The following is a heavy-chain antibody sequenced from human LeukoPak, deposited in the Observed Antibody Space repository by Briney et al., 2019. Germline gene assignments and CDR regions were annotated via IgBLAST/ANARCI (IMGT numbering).Heavy chain of an antibody. J-gene: IGHJ3*02. CDR2: INHSGST. CDR3: ARWGYGDYRELFDAFDI. V-gene: IGHV4-34*01. D-gene: IGHD4-17*01. Sequence: SETLSLTCVVYGGSFSGYYWSWIRQPPGKGLEWIGEINHSGSTNYNPSLKSRVTISVDTSKNQFSLKLSSVTAADTAVYYCARWGYGDYRELFDAFDIWGQGTMVTVSS. CDR1: GGSFSGYY.